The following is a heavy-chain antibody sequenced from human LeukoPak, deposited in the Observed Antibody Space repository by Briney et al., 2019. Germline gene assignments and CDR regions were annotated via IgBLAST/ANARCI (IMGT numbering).Heavy chain of an antibody. CDR3: ARARGRYCSSTSCHHQDFDY. CDR2: ISSSSSYI. J-gene: IGHJ4*02. D-gene: IGHD2-2*01. CDR1: GFTFSSYS. V-gene: IGHV3-21*04. Sequence: GRSLRLSCAASGFTFSSYSMNWVRQAPGKGLEWVSSISSSSSYIYYAGSVKGRFTISRDNAKNSLYLQMNSLRAEDTAVYYCARARGRYCSSTSCHHQDFDYWGQGTLVTVSS.